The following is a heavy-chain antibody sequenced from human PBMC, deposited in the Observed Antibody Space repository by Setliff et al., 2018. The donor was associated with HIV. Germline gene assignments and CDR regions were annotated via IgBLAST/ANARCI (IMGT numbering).Heavy chain of an antibody. CDR2: IYYSGST. Sequence: SETLSLTCTVSGGSISSSSYYWGWIRQPPGKGLEWIGYIYYSGSTNYNPSLKSRVTISVDTSKNQFSLKLNSVTAADTAVYYCARAKSLVRGVNYFDYWGQGTLVTVSS. D-gene: IGHD3-10*01. CDR3: ARAKSLVRGVNYFDY. V-gene: IGHV4-61*05. J-gene: IGHJ4*02. CDR1: GGSISSSSYY.